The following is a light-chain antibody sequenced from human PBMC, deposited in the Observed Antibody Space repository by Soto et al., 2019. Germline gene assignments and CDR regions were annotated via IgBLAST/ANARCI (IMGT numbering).Light chain of an antibody. CDR2: GAS. J-gene: IGKJ1*01. CDR1: QSVSSN. CDR3: QQYNSWSWT. Sequence: EIVMTQSPATLSVPPGERATLSCRASQSVSSNLAWYQQKPGQAPRLLIYGASTSATGIPARFSGSGSGTEFTLTISSLQSEDFAVYYCQQYNSWSWTFGQGTKVEIK. V-gene: IGKV3-15*01.